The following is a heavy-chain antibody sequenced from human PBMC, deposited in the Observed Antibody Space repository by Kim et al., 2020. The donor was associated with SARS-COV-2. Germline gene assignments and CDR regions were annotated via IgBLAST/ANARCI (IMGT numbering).Heavy chain of an antibody. CDR3: AKDSRGRYGDYGGMDV. J-gene: IGHJ6*02. Sequence: GGSLRLSCAASGFTFSSYGMHWVRQAPGKGLEWVAVISYDGSNKYYADSVKGRFTISRDNSKNTLYLQMNSLRAEDTAVYYCAKDSRGRYGDYGGMDVWGQGTTVTVSS. CDR1: GFTFSSYG. V-gene: IGHV3-30*18. D-gene: IGHD4-17*01. CDR2: ISYDGSNK.